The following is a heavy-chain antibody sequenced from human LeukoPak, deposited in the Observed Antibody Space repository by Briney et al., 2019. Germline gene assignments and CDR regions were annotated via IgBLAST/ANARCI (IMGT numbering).Heavy chain of an antibody. Sequence: SETLSLTCAVYGGSFSGYYWSWIRQPPRKGLEWIGEINHSGSTNYNPSLKSRVTISVDTSKNQFSLKLSSVTAADTAVYYCARGYGDYDYWGQGTLVTVSS. V-gene: IGHV4-34*01. CDR2: INHSGST. J-gene: IGHJ4*02. CDR1: GGSFSGYY. D-gene: IGHD4-17*01. CDR3: ARGYGDYDY.